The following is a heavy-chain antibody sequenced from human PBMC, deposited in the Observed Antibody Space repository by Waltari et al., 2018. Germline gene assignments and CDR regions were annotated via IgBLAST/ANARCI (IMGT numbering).Heavy chain of an antibody. CDR3: ANVIAAAANYYYYYMDV. D-gene: IGHD6-13*01. V-gene: IGHV4-39*01. J-gene: IGHJ6*03. Sequence: QLQLQESGPGLVKPSETLSLTCTVSGGSISSSSYYWGWIRQPPGKGLEWIGSIYYSGSTYYTPSLKSRVTISVDTSKNQFSLKLSSVTAADTAVYYCANVIAAAANYYYYYMDVWGKGTTVTVSS. CDR1: GGSISSSSYY. CDR2: IYYSGST.